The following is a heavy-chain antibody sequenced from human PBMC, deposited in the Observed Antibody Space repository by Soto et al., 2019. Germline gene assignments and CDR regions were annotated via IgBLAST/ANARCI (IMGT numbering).Heavy chain of an antibody. J-gene: IGHJ4*02. V-gene: IGHV4-34*01. CDR3: ARSSRWYSSSWYNRRAGPSFDY. D-gene: IGHD6-13*01. CDR2: INQSGST. CDR1: GWSFSGYY. Sequence: QVQLQPWGAGLLKPSETLSLTCAVYGWSFSGYYWSWIRQPPGKGPEWIGEINQSGSTNYNPSLNSRVTISVDTSKTQFSLRLSAGTAADTAVYYCARSSRWYSSSWYNRRAGPSFDYWGQGTLVTVSS.